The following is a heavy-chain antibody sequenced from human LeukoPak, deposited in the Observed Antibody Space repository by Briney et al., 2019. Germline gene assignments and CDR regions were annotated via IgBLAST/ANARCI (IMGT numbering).Heavy chain of an antibody. Sequence: PSETLSLTCTVSGGSISGYYWSWIRQPPGKGLEYIGYIHYSGSTTYNPSLESRLTISVDTSKNQFSLKLSSVTAADTAVYYCARGHSITAMVSFPFDYWGQGTLVTVSS. CDR2: IHYSGST. D-gene: IGHD5-18*01. J-gene: IGHJ4*02. CDR3: ARGHSITAMVSFPFDY. CDR1: GGSISGYY. V-gene: IGHV4-59*12.